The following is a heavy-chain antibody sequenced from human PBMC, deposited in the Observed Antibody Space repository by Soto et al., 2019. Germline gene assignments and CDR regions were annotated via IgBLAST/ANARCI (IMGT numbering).Heavy chain of an antibody. D-gene: IGHD1-26*01. J-gene: IGHJ4*02. CDR1: GYFLTALS. V-gene: IGHV1-24*01. Sequence: ASVKVSCKVSGYFLTALSIHWVRQAPGKGLEWMGGFDREDGETIYAQKFQGRVTMTEDTSSDSAYMELSSLTSEDTAIYYCAHGEGIVKSIVYFDSWGQGTLVTVSS. CDR2: FDREDGET. CDR3: AHGEGIVKSIVYFDS.